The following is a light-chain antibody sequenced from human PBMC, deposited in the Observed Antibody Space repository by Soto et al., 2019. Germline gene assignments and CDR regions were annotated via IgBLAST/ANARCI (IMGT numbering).Light chain of an antibody. CDR2: GNS. CDR1: SSNIGAGYD. Sequence: QSVLTQPPSVSGAPGQRVTISCSGGSSNIGAGYDVHWYQQLPGTAPKLLIYGNSNRPSGVPDRFSGSKSGTSASLAITGLQAEDEADYYCQSYDSSLSDSVVFGGGTKLTVL. V-gene: IGLV1-40*01. J-gene: IGLJ2*01. CDR3: QSYDSSLSDSVV.